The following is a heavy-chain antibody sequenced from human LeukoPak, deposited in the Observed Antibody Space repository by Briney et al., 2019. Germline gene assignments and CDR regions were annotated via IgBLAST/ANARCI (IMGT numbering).Heavy chain of an antibody. D-gene: IGHD3-22*01. V-gene: IGHV3-23*01. Sequence: GGSLRLSCAASGFTFSSYAMSWVRQAPGKGLEWVSAISGSGGSTYYADSVKGRFTISRDNSKNTLYLQTNSLRAEDTAVYYCAKGALYYYDSSGYYHDYWGQGTLVTVSS. CDR3: AKGALYYYDSSGYYHDY. CDR1: GFTFSSYA. CDR2: ISGSGGST. J-gene: IGHJ4*02.